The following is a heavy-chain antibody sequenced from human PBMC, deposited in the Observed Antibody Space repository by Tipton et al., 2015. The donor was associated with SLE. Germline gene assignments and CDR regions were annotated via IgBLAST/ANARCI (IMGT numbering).Heavy chain of an antibody. J-gene: IGHJ3*02. CDR3: ARLPNDAFDI. CDR1: GGSISPHY. V-gene: IGHV4-59*11. CDR2: IYYTGST. Sequence: TLSLTCTVSGGSISPHYWTWIRQSPGKGLEWIGYIYYTGSTNYNPSLKSRVTMSADTSKNQFSLKLRSVTAADTAVYYCARLPNDAFDIWGQGTMVTVSS.